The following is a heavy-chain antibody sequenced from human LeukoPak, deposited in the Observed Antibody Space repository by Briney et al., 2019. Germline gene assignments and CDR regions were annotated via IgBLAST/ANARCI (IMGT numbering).Heavy chain of an antibody. V-gene: IGHV3-33*01. Sequence: PGGSLRLSCAASRFIFSNYDMHWVRQAPGKGLEWVAVIWYDGSDKHYADSVQGRFTISRDNSKNSLYLQMNSLRAEDTALYYCARRVQYYFDYWGQGTLVTVSS. CDR3: ARRVQYYFDY. CDR1: RFIFSNYD. CDR2: IWYDGSDK. J-gene: IGHJ4*02.